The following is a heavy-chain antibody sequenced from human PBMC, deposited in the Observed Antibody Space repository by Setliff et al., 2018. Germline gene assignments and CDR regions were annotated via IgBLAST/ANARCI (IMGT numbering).Heavy chain of an antibody. CDR2: IYSSGST. CDR3: ARHSRSSGGES. D-gene: IGHD6-13*01. V-gene: IGHV4-4*08. CDR1: GGSISGDY. Sequence: PSETLSLTCTVSGGSISGDYWSWIRQPPGKGLEWIGYIYSSGSTNYNPSLRTRVSISVDTSKNHFSLRLSSVTAADTAVFYCARHSRSSGGESWGQGTLVTVSS. J-gene: IGHJ4*02.